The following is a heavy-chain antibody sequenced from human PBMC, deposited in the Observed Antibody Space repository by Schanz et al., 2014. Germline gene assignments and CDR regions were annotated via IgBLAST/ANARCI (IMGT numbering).Heavy chain of an antibody. D-gene: IGHD1-1*01. Sequence: QVRLQQWGAGLLKPSGTLSLTCAVYGGSFIGYDWSWIRQFPGQDLEWIGDINHYGRTNYNPSLMGGVPISIDASQNQFSLKMTSVTAADTAIYYCAIPRGSYAPNWSEARYFQHWGQGSLVTVSS. J-gene: IGHJ1*01. CDR1: GGSFIGYD. CDR2: INHYGRT. CDR3: AIPRGSYAPNWSEARYFQH. V-gene: IGHV4-34*01.